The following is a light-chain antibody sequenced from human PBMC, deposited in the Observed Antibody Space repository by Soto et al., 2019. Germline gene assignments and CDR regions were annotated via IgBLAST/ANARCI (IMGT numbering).Light chain of an antibody. J-gene: IGKJ4*01. CDR3: HQYGISP. CDR2: GAS. CDR1: QSVSSNY. Sequence: DIGVTQSTGTLSSSPGKRATLSFRASQSVSSNYLAWYQQKPGQAPRLLIFGASSRATGIPDRFSGSGSGTEFTLTISRLEPEDFAVYYCHQYGISPFGGGTKVDI. V-gene: IGKV3-20*01.